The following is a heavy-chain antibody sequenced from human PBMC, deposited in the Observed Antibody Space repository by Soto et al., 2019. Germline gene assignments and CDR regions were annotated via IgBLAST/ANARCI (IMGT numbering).Heavy chain of an antibody. V-gene: IGHV3-9*01. Sequence: EVQLVESGGGLVQPGRSLRLSCAASGFTFDDYAMHWVRKAPGKGLEWVSGISWNSGSIGYADSVKGRFTISRDNAKNSLYLQMNSLRAEDTALYYCAKDGGNSYFDYWGQGTLVTVSS. CDR1: GFTFDDYA. CDR3: AKDGGNSYFDY. D-gene: IGHD2-21*02. J-gene: IGHJ4*02. CDR2: ISWNSGSI.